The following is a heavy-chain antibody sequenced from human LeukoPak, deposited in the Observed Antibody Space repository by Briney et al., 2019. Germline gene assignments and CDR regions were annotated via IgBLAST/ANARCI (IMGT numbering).Heavy chain of an antibody. CDR2: IYYSGST. D-gene: IGHD3-9*01. V-gene: IGHV4-59*06. Sequence: PSETLSLTCTVSGGSISSYYWSWIRQHPGKGLEWIGYIYYSGSTYYNPSLKSRVTISVDTSKNQFSLKLSSVTAADTAVYYCAREVRYFDWLLHDAFDIWGQGTMVTVSS. J-gene: IGHJ3*02. CDR1: GGSISSYY. CDR3: AREVRYFDWLLHDAFDI.